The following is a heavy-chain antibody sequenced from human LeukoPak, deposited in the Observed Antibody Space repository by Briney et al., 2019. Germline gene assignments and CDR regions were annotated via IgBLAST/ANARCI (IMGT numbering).Heavy chain of an antibody. D-gene: IGHD5-12*01. J-gene: IGHJ5*02. CDR3: ARGRRRGYDYYANWFDP. CDR1: GGSFSGYY. V-gene: IGHV4-34*01. CDR2: INHSGST. Sequence: SETLSLTCAVYGGSFSGYYWSWIRQPPGKGLEWIGEINHSGSTNYNPSLKSRVTISVGTSKNQFSLKLSSVTAADTAVYYCARGRRRGYDYYANWFDPWGQGTLVTVSS.